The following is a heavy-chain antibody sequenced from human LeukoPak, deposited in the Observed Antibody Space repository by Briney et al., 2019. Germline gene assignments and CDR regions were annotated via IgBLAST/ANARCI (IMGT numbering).Heavy chain of an antibody. CDR3: ASQYSSGFGEDSTFDY. CDR1: GFTFSSYA. J-gene: IGHJ4*02. V-gene: IGHV3-23*01. D-gene: IGHD6-19*01. Sequence: PGGSLRLSCAASGFTFSSYAMSWVRQAPGKGLEWVSAISGSGGSTYYADSVKGRFTISRDNSKNTLYLQMNSLRAEDTAVYYCASQYSSGFGEDSTFDYWGQGTLVTVSS. CDR2: ISGSGGST.